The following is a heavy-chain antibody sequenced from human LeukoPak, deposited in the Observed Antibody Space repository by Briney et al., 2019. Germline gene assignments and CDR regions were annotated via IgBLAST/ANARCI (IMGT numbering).Heavy chain of an antibody. CDR2: INHSGST. V-gene: IGHV4-34*01. CDR1: GGSFSGYY. Sequence: PSETLSLTCAVYGGSFSGYYWSWIRQPPGKGLEWIGEINHSGSTNYNPSLKSRVTISVDTSKNQFSLKLSSVTAADTAVYYCARGLVDFWSRGGGSFDYWGQGTLVTVSS. D-gene: IGHD3-3*01. J-gene: IGHJ4*02. CDR3: ARGLVDFWSRGGGSFDY.